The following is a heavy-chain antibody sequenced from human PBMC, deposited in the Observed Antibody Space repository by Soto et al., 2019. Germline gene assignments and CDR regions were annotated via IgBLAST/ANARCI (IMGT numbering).Heavy chain of an antibody. CDR2: INPHGGST. J-gene: IGHJ5*02. V-gene: IGHV1-46*01. D-gene: IGHD3-3*01. Sequence: ASVKVSRKAPGDTFTSYYLNWVRQAPGQGLEWMGVINPHGGSTKYAQKFQGRVTMTRDTSRSTVYMELRSLRSDDTAIYYCARSSGGNFGIIIEGSNWFDPWGQGTLVTVSS. CDR3: ARSSGGNFGIIIEGSNWFDP. CDR1: GDTFTSYY.